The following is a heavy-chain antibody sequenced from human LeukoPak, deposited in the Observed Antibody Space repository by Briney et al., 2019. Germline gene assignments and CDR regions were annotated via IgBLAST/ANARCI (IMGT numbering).Heavy chain of an antibody. CDR3: ARATYYYDSSGYYEDAFDI. V-gene: IGHV3-21*01. CDR2: ISGSSSYI. D-gene: IGHD3-22*01. Sequence: GGSLRLSCAASGFTFSSYRMNWVRQAPGKGLEWVSSISGSSSYIYYADSVKGRFTISRDNAKNSLYLQMNSLRAEDTAVYYCARATYYYDSSGYYEDAFDIWGQGTMVTVSS. J-gene: IGHJ3*02. CDR1: GFTFSSYR.